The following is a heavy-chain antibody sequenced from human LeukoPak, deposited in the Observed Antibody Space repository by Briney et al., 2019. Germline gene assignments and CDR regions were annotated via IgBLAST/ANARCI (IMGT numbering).Heavy chain of an antibody. CDR3: ASQRGTAMVSLHYGMDV. CDR2: ISAGNGNT. V-gene: IGHV1-3*01. Sequence: ASVKVSCKASGYTFTSYAIHWVRQAPGQRLEWMGWISAGNGNTKYSQNFQGRVTFISNTSATTAFMELSSLRSEDAAVYYCASQRGTAMVSLHYGMDVWGQGTTVTVSS. D-gene: IGHD5-18*01. CDR1: GYTFTSYA. J-gene: IGHJ6*02.